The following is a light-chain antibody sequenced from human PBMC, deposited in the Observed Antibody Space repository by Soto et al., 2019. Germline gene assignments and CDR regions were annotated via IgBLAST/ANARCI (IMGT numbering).Light chain of an antibody. CDR3: QQSYSMWT. Sequence: DIQMTQSPSSLSASVGDRVTITCRASQSISNYLNWYQQKPGKAPKLLIYAASSLQSGVPSRFSASGSGTDFTLTISSLQPEDFATYYCQQSYSMWTFGQGNKVEVK. V-gene: IGKV1-39*01. J-gene: IGKJ1*01. CDR1: QSISNY. CDR2: AAS.